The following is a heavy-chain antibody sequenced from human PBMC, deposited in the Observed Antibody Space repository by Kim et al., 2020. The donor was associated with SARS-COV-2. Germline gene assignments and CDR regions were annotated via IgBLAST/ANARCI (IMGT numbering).Heavy chain of an antibody. Sequence: DSVKGRFTISRDNSKNTLYLHMNSLRAADTAVYYCAKEQYYDGSGSYGDYWGQGTLVTVSS. V-gene: IGHV3-23*01. J-gene: IGHJ4*02. CDR3: AKEQYYDGSGSYGDY. D-gene: IGHD3-10*01.